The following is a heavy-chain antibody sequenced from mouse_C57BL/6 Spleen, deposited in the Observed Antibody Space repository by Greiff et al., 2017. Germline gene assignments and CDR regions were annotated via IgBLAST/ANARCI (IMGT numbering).Heavy chain of an antibody. D-gene: IGHD1-1*01. CDR2: IDPSDSYT. Sequence: LQQPGAELVMPGASVKLSCKASGYTFTSYWMHWVKQRPGQGLEWIGEIDPSDSYTNYNQKFKGKSTLTVDKSSSTAYMQLSSLTSEDSAVYYCARQDYGSSSPFDYWGQGTTLTVSS. V-gene: IGHV1-69*01. CDR3: ARQDYGSSSPFDY. CDR1: GYTFTSYW. J-gene: IGHJ2*01.